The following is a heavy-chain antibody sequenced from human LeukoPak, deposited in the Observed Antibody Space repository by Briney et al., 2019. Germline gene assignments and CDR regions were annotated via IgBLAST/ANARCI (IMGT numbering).Heavy chain of an antibody. J-gene: IGHJ5*02. CDR3: ADVLRGVFSFDP. V-gene: IGHV1-69*01. CDR1: GGTFSSYA. CDR2: IIPIFGTT. Sequence: GSSVKVSCKASGGTFSSYAINWVRQAPGQGLEWMGGIIPIFGTTNYAQKFHGRVTITADESTSTAYMELSSLRSDDTAVYYCADVLRGVFSFDPWGQGTVVTVSS. D-gene: IGHD3-10*01.